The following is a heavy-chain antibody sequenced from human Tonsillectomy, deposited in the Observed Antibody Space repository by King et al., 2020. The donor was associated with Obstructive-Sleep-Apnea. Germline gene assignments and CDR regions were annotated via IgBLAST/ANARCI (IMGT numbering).Heavy chain of an antibody. D-gene: IGHD1-26*01. CDR1: GGSISSYH. J-gene: IGHJ6*02. CDR2: IYYSGST. V-gene: IGHV4-59*01. CDR3: AGDNSVGATRDYYYDYGMDV. Sequence: VQLQESGPGLVKPSETLSLTCTVSGGSISSYHWSWIRQPPGKGLEWIGYIYYSGSTNCNPALKSRVTISVDTSKNQFSLKLSSVTAADTAVYYCAGDNSVGATRDYYYDYGMDVWGQGTTVTVSS.